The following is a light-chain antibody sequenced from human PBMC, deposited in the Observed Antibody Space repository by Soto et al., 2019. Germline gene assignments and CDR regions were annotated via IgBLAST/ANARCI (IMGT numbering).Light chain of an antibody. V-gene: IGKV3-20*01. CDR3: QHFGSSPPKYT. J-gene: IGKJ2*01. CDR1: QTVSSSR. CDR2: GAS. Sequence: EDALRQSPGTMSLSPGERATLSCRASQTVSSSRLAWYQQKPGQAPRLLIYGASDRATDIPDRFSGSGSGTDFTLTISRLEPEDFAVYYCQHFGSSPPKYTFGQGTKLEIK.